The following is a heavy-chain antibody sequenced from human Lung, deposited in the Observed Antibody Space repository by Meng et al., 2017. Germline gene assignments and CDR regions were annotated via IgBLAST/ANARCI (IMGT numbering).Heavy chain of an antibody. CDR3: AREVPYTSGWYPQGH. V-gene: IGHV1-3*01. CDR1: GYSFTSYA. J-gene: IGHJ4*02. D-gene: IGHD6-19*01. CDR2: INAGNGNT. Sequence: QVQLVQSGAEVKMPGASVRVSCKASGYSFTSYANHWVRQAPGQRPEWMGWINAGNGNTKFSQMFRGRVTMTTDTSASTAYMELSSLRSEDTAVYYCAREVPYTSGWYPQGHWGQGTLVTVSS.